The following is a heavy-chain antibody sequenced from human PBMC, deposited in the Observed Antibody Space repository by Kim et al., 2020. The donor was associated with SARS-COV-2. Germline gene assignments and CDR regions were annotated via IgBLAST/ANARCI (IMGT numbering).Heavy chain of an antibody. J-gene: IGHJ1*01. CDR3: ARGLSIAARPLAYFQH. V-gene: IGHV4-34*01. Sequence: SLKSRVTISVDTSKNQFSLKLSSVTAADTAVYYCARGLSIAARPLAYFQHWGQGTLVTVSS. D-gene: IGHD6-6*01.